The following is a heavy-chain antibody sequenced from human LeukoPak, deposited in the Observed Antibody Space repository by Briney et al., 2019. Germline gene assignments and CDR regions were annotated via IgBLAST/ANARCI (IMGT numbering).Heavy chain of an antibody. CDR2: INPNSGGT. CDR1: GYTFTGYY. CDR3: ARVFGVVIKSLGY. D-gene: IGHD3-3*01. Sequence: GASVKVSCKASGYTFTGYYMHWVRQAPGQGLEWMGRINPNSGGTNYAQKFQGRVTMTRDTSISTAYMELSRLRPDDTAVYYWARVFGVVIKSLGYWGQGTLVTVSS. V-gene: IGHV1-2*06. J-gene: IGHJ4*02.